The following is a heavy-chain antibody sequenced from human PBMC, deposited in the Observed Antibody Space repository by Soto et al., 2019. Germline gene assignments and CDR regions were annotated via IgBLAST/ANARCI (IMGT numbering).Heavy chain of an antibody. CDR3: ARGGKLGGDLDV. V-gene: IGHV1-69*02. CDR2: IIPVLDVT. D-gene: IGHD3-10*01. CDR1: GGTFNRET. Sequence: QAQLVQSGAEVKKPGSSVKVSCKASGGTFNRETFIWVRQAPGQGLQWMGRIIPVLDVTEYPQNFQGRVTITADTSTSTVYLALSGLGSDDTAVYSCARGGKLGGDLDVWGKGTPVIVSS. J-gene: IGHJ6*04.